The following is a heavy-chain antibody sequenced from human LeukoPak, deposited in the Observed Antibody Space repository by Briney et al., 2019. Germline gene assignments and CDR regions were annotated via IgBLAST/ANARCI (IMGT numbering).Heavy chain of an antibody. CDR1: GFTFSSYA. D-gene: IGHD6-13*01. J-gene: IGHJ4*02. V-gene: IGHV3-30-3*01. Sequence: GRSLRLSCAASGFTFSSYAMHWVRQAPGKGLEWVAVISYDGSNKYYADSVKGRFTISSDNSKNTLYLQMNSLRAEDTAVYYCARPTYSSSWPNYFDYWGQGTLVTVSS. CDR2: ISYDGSNK. CDR3: ARPTYSSSWPNYFDY.